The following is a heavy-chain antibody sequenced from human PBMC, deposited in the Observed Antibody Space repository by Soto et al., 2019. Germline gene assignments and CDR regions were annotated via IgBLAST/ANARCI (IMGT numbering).Heavy chain of an antibody. CDR3: ARVKSAYGGNPGGDAFDI. V-gene: IGHV1-69*13. J-gene: IGHJ3*02. CDR2: ISANYGTA. D-gene: IGHD2-15*01. CDR1: GYTFTSYG. Sequence: SVKVSCKASGYTFTSYGISWVRQAPGQGLEWMGWISANYGTANYAQKFQGRVTITADESTSTAYMELSSLRSEDTAVYYCARVKSAYGGNPGGDAFDIWGQGTMVTVSS.